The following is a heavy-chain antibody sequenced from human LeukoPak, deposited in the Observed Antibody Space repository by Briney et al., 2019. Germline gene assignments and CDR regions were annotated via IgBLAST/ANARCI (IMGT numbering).Heavy chain of an antibody. CDR1: GFTFDDYA. D-gene: IGHD3-22*01. J-gene: IGHJ4*02. Sequence: GGSLRLSCAASGFTFDDYAMHWVRQAPGKGLEWVSLISWDGGSTYYADSVKGRFTISRDNSKNSLYLQMNSLRAEDTALYYCAKDMGAYDSSGSIDYWGQGTLVTVSS. CDR2: ISWDGGST. V-gene: IGHV3-43D*03. CDR3: AKDMGAYDSSGSIDY.